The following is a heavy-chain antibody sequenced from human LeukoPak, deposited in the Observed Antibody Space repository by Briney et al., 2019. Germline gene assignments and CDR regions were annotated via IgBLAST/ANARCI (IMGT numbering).Heavy chain of an antibody. J-gene: IGHJ5*02. V-gene: IGHV1-18*01. CDR2: ISAYNGNT. D-gene: IGHD2-2*01. CDR3: AGDTPSIVVVPDNWFNP. CDR1: GYTFTSYG. Sequence: ASVKVSCKASGYTFTSYGISWVRQAPGQGLEWMGWISAYNGNTNYAQKLQGRVTMTTDTSTSTAYMELRSLRSDDTAVYYCAGDTPSIVVVPDNWFNPWGQGTLVTVSS.